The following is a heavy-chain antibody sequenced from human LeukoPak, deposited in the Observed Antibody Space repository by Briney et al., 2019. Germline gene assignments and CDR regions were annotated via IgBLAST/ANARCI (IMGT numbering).Heavy chain of an antibody. CDR3: AKSYSSGYYYYFDY. Sequence: GGSLRLSCAASGFTFSSYAMSWVRQTPGKGLEWVSAISGSGGSTYYADSVKGRFTISRDNSKNTLYLQMNSLRAEDTAVYYCAKSYSSGYYYYFDYWGQGTLVTVSS. J-gene: IGHJ4*02. D-gene: IGHD3-22*01. V-gene: IGHV3-23*01. CDR2: ISGSGGST. CDR1: GFTFSSYA.